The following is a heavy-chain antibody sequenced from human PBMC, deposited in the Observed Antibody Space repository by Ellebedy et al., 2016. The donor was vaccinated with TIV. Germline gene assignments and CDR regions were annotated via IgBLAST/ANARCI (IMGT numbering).Heavy chain of an antibody. CDR2: IYHSGST. CDR1: GGSFSGYY. V-gene: IGHV4-34*01. CDR3: ARRGSGWDS. D-gene: IGHD6-19*01. Sequence: MPSETLSLTCDVYGGSFSGYYWSWIRQLPGKGLEWIGEIYHSGSTNYNPSLKSRVTISLDTSKNQFSLKLTSVTAADTAVYFFARRGSGWDSWGQGTLVTVSS. J-gene: IGHJ4*02.